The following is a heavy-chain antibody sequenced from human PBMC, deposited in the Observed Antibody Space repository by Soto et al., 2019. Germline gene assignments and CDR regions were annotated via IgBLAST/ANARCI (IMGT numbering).Heavy chain of an antibody. CDR3: ARGVGYPNAPAVY. CDR1: RGSFSGDY. V-gene: IGHV4-34*01. CDR2: INHSGST. Sequence: SESRSLARVLARGSFSGDYCTCVRQPPGKGLEWSGEINHSGSTNYNPSLKSRVTISVDTSTNQFSLKLKTVTAADTAVYYCARGVGYPNAPAVYWGQGTLVTVSS. D-gene: IGHD6-13*01. J-gene: IGHJ4*02.